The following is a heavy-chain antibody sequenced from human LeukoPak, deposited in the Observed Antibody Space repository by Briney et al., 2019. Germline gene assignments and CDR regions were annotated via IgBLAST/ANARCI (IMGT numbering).Heavy chain of an antibody. Sequence: PGGSLRLSCEASGFTFSTYAMHWVRQAPGKGLEWVSVIYSGGSTYYADSVKGRFTISRDNSKNTLYLQMNSLRAEDTAVYYCAREKWELHLSDAFDIWGQGTMVTVSS. D-gene: IGHD1-26*01. V-gene: IGHV3-66*01. J-gene: IGHJ3*02. CDR2: IYSGGST. CDR3: AREKWELHLSDAFDI. CDR1: GFTFSTYA.